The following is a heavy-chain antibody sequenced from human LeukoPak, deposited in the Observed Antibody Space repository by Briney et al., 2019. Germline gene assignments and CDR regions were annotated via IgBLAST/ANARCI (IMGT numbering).Heavy chain of an antibody. CDR1: GFTFSSYW. V-gene: IGHV3-74*01. Sequence: GGSLRLSCAASGFTFSSYWMHWVRQAPGKGLVWVSRINSDGSSTSYADSVKGRFTISRDNAKNTLYLQMNSLRAEDTAVYYCARVKSLHPPNSGSLYPFDYWGQGTLVTVSS. J-gene: IGHJ4*02. D-gene: IGHD1-26*01. CDR2: INSDGSST. CDR3: ARVKSLHPPNSGSLYPFDY.